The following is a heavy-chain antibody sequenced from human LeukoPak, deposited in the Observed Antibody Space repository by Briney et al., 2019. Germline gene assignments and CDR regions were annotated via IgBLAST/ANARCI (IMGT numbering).Heavy chain of an antibody. CDR1: GFTFSSYA. J-gene: IGHJ3*02. V-gene: IGHV3-23*01. CDR3: AKDVSYDSSGYYWDAFDI. D-gene: IGHD3-22*01. CDR2: ISGSGGST. Sequence: GGSLRLSCAASGFTFSSYAMSWVCQAPGKGLEWVSAISGSGGSTYYADSVKGRFTISRDNSKNTLYLQMNSLRAEDTAVYYCAKDVSYDSSGYYWDAFDIWGQGTMVTVSS.